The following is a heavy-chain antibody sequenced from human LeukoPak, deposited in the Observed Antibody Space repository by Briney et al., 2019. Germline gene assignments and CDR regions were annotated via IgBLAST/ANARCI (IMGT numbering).Heavy chain of an antibody. J-gene: IGHJ4*02. Sequence: GGSLRLSCAASGFTFSTYCMSWVRQAPGKGLEWVANIQQDGSEKYYVDSVKGRFTISRDNSENTLYLQMNSLRVEDTAVYYCVKTSSGYYYFDYWGQGTLVTVSS. V-gene: IGHV3-7*03. CDR3: VKTSSGYYYFDY. CDR1: GFTFSTYC. D-gene: IGHD3-22*01. CDR2: IQQDGSEK.